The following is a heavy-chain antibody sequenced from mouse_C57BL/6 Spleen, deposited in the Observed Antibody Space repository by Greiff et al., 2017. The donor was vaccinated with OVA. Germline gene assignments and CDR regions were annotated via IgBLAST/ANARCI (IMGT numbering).Heavy chain of an antibody. CDR2: IDPEDGEP. Sequence: EVQLQQSGAELVKPGASVKLSCTASGFNIKDYYMHWVKQRTEQGLEWIGRIDPEDGEPKYAPKFQGKATITADTSSNTAYLQLSSLTSEDTAVYYCARSSTVGAVDYWGQGTSVTVSS. J-gene: IGHJ4*01. CDR1: GFNIKDYY. CDR3: ARSSTVGAVDY. D-gene: IGHD3-1*01. V-gene: IGHV14-2*01.